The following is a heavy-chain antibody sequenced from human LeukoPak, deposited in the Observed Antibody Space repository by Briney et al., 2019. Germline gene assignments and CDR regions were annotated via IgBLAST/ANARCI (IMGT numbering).Heavy chain of an antibody. V-gene: IGHV3-73*01. CDR1: GFTFSGSA. J-gene: IGHJ4*02. Sequence: GGSLRLSCAASGFTFSGSAMHWVRQTSGKGLEWVGRIRSKANSYATAYAASVKGRFTISRDDSKNTAYLQMNSLKSEDTAVYYCARHAASGGSGVDYWGQGTLVTVSS. CDR3: ARHAASGGSGVDY. CDR2: IRSKANSYAT. D-gene: IGHD3-10*01.